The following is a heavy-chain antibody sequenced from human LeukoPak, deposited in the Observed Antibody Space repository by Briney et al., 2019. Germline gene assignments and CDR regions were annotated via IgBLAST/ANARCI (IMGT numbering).Heavy chain of an antibody. CDR2: ISGSGGST. V-gene: IGHV3-23*01. Sequence: TGGSLRLSCAASGFTFSRYAMSWVRQAPGKGLEWASAISGSGGSTYYADSVKGRFTISRDNSKNTLYLQMNSLRAEDTAVYYCANIWFGEYDFDYWGQGTLVTVSS. CDR1: GFTFSRYA. J-gene: IGHJ4*02. CDR3: ANIWFGEYDFDY. D-gene: IGHD3-10*01.